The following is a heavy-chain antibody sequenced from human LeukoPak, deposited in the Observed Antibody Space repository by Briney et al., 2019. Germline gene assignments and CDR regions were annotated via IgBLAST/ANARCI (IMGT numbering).Heavy chain of an antibody. CDR1: GDSISSYY. D-gene: IGHD5-18*01. V-gene: IGHV4-59*08. J-gene: IGHJ5*02. Sequence: SDTLSLTCNVSGDSISSYYWSWIRQPPGKGLEWIGYIYNSGSTNYNPSPKGRVTISVDTSKKQFSLKLSSVTAADTAVYYCARFGTGYSYGTWGQGTLVIVSS. CDR2: IYNSGST. CDR3: ARFGTGYSYGT.